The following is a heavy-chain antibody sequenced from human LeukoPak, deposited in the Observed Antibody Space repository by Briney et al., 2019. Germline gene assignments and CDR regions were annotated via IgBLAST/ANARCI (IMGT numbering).Heavy chain of an antibody. Sequence: PSETLSLTCSVSGGSISSTTYHWGWIRQPPGKGLEWIGSISYNGTTYYNPSLKSRVTISVDTSKNQFSLKLSSVTAADTAVYYCARGYCSGGSCYSYYYYNYMDVWGKGTTVTVSS. CDR1: GGSISSTTYH. V-gene: IGHV4-39*07. J-gene: IGHJ6*03. CDR2: ISYNGTT. D-gene: IGHD2-15*01. CDR3: ARGYCSGGSCYSYYYYNYMDV.